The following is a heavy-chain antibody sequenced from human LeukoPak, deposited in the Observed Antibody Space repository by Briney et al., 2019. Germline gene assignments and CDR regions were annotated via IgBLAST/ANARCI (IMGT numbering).Heavy chain of an antibody. CDR2: IYPGDSDT. Sequence: GESLRISCKASGYSFTSYWIAWVGQMPGKGLEWMGIIYPGDSDTRYSPSFQGQVTISADKSISTAYLQWSSLKASDAAMYYCARSTNWFDPWGQGTLVTVSS. J-gene: IGHJ5*02. CDR1: GYSFTSYW. CDR3: ARSTNWFDP. V-gene: IGHV5-51*01.